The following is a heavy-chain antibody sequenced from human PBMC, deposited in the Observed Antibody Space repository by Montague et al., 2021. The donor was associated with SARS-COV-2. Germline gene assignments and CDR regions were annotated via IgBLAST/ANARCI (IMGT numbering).Heavy chain of an antibody. J-gene: IGHJ4*02. Sequence: TLSLTCTVSGGSISSGSYYWSWIRQPAGKGLEWIERIYTSGTTDYSFSLKSRVTISVDTSKNQFSLKLTSVTAADTAVYYCARAHSGSWAHLDNWGQGSLVTVS. CDR2: IYTSGTT. CDR3: ARAHSGSWAHLDN. V-gene: IGHV4-61*02. D-gene: IGHD5-12*01. CDR1: GGSISSGSYY.